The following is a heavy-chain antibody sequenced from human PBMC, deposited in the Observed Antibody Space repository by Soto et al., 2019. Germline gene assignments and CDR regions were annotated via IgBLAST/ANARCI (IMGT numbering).Heavy chain of an antibody. Sequence: QVQLVESGGGVVQPGRSLRLSCAASGFTFRHYGMHWVRQAPGKGLEWVAMIWYDGSKEYYSDSVKGRFTISRDNSKNALFLEMHSLRGEDTAIYYCARDGSGPQVRYFDLWGRGTLGTVSS. V-gene: IGHV3-33*01. CDR1: GFTFRHYG. CDR2: IWYDGSKE. J-gene: IGHJ2*01. CDR3: ARDGSGPQVRYFDL. D-gene: IGHD3-3*01.